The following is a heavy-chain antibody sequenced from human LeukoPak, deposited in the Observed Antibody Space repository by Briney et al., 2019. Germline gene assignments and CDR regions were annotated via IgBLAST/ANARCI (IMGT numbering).Heavy chain of an antibody. CDR2: IYYSGST. V-gene: IGHV4-59*08. CDR1: GGSISSYY. D-gene: IGHD2-2*01. CDR3: ARLGIGVVPSAMLGDYYFDY. J-gene: IGHJ4*02. Sequence: SETLSLTCTVSGGSISSYYWSWIRQPPGKGLEWIGYIYYSGSTNYNPSLKSRVTISVDTSKNQFSLKLTSVTAAATAVYYCARLGIGVVPSAMLGDYYFDYWGQGTLVTVSS.